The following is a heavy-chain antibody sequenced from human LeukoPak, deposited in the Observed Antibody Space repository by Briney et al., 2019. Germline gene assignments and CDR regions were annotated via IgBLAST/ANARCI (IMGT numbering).Heavy chain of an antibody. J-gene: IGHJ3*02. Sequence: PSETLSLTCAVYGGSFSGYYWSWIRQHPGKGLEWIGYIYYSGSTYYNPSLKSRVTISVDTSKNQFSLKLSSVTAADTAVYYCASHKYCGGDCYHDAFDIWGQGTMVTVSS. CDR2: IYYSGST. CDR3: ASHKYCGGDCYHDAFDI. V-gene: IGHV4-31*11. D-gene: IGHD2-21*02. CDR1: GGSFSGYY.